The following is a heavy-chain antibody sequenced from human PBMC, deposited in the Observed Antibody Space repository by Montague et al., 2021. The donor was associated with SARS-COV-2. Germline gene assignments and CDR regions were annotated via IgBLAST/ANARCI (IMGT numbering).Heavy chain of an antibody. CDR1: GGSVSSSSYY. Sequence: SETLSLTCIVSGGSVSSSSYYWGWIRQPPGKGLEWIGSIYYTGSTYYNPSLKSRVTISVDTSKNQFPLKLSSVTAADTAVYYCARHITGSGNAFDFWGQGTMVTVSS. CDR2: IYYTGST. J-gene: IGHJ3*01. V-gene: IGHV4-39*01. D-gene: IGHD3-10*01. CDR3: ARHITGSGNAFDF.